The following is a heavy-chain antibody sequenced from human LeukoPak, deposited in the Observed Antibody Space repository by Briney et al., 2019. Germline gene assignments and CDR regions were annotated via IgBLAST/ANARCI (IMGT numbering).Heavy chain of an antibody. Sequence: PGGSLRLSCAASGFTFDHYTMHWVRQSPGKGLEWVSGISWNSGSIGYADSVKGRFTISRDNAKNSLYLQMNSLRTEDMALYYCAKDARPYDSSAYCTSWGQGTLVTVSS. CDR3: AKDARPYDSSAYCTS. J-gene: IGHJ4*02. D-gene: IGHD3-22*01. CDR1: GFTFDHYT. V-gene: IGHV3-9*03. CDR2: ISWNSGSI.